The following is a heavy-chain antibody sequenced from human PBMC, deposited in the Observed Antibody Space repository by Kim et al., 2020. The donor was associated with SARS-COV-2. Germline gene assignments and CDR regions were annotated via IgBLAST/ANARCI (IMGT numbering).Heavy chain of an antibody. J-gene: IGHJ3*02. V-gene: IGHV4-34*01. CDR3: ARDPEIVASDAFDI. D-gene: IGHD5-12*01. CDR1: GGSFSGCY. Sequence: SETLSLTCGVSGGSFSGCYWSWIRQSPGKGPEWIGEINHSGAASYNPSLNSRVSISVDTSKNQLSLRLSSVTAADTALYYCARDPEIVASDAFDIWGQGT. CDR2: INHSGAA.